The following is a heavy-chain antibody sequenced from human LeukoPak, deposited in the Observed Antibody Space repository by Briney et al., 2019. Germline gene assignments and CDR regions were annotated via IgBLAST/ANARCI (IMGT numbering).Heavy chain of an antibody. D-gene: IGHD3-16*02. J-gene: IGHJ4*02. V-gene: IGHV4-4*07. CDR3: ARETHDYVWGSYRSPFDY. Sequence: PSDTLSLTCTVSGGSISSYYWSWIRQHAGKGLEWIGRIYTSGSTKYNPSLRSRLTMSVDTSKNQFSLKLSSVTAADTAVYYCARETHDYVWGSYRSPFDYWGQGTLVTVSS. CDR1: GGSISSYY. CDR2: IYTSGST.